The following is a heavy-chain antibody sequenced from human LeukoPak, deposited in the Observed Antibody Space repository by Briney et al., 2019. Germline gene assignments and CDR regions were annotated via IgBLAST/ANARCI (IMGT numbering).Heavy chain of an antibody. Sequence: GGSLRFSCAASGFTFSSYAMSWLPQAPGKGLEWVSAISGSGGSTYYADSVKGRFTISRDNSKNTHYLQMNSLRAEDTAVYYCAKYGEKSYYYDSSGYYSFDYWGQGTLVTVSS. CDR3: AKYGEKSYYYDSSGYYSFDY. J-gene: IGHJ4*02. CDR1: GFTFSSYA. V-gene: IGHV3-23*01. CDR2: ISGSGGST. D-gene: IGHD3-22*01.